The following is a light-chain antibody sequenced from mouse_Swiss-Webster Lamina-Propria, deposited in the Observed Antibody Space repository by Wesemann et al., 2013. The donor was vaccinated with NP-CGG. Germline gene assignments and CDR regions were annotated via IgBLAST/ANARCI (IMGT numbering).Light chain of an antibody. V-gene: IGKV6-15*01. CDR3: QNDYSYPYT. Sequence: DIVMTQSQKFMSTSVGDRVSVTCKASQNVGTNVAWYQQKPGQSPKALIYSASYRYSGVPDRFTGSGSGTDFTLTISSVQAEDLAVYYCQNDYSYPYTFGGGTKLEIK. J-gene: IGKJ2*01. CDR2: SAS. CDR1: QNVGTN.